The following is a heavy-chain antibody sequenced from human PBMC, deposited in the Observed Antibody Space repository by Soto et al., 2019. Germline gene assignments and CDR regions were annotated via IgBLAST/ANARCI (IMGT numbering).Heavy chain of an antibody. Sequence: EVHLLQSGGGLVQPVGSLRLSCAASGFSFSSFALSWVRQSPGKGLEWVAAVSGRGGDTYYANSVKGRFTISRDNSQNTLFLQKNSLRAEDSAIHYCAKDPNYDFWSGFSAVYFDYWGQGTLVTVSS. V-gene: IGHV3-23*01. CDR3: AKDPNYDFWSGFSAVYFDY. CDR1: GFSFSSFA. D-gene: IGHD3-3*01. J-gene: IGHJ4*02. CDR2: VSGRGGDT.